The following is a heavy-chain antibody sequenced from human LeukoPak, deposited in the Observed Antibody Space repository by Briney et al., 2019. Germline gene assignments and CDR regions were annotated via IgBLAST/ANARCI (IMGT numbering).Heavy chain of an antibody. D-gene: IGHD6-13*01. CDR1: GGSISSSSYY. CDR2: IYYSGST. Sequence: PSETLSLTCTVSGGSISSSSYYWGWIRQPPGKGLEWIESIYYSGSTYYNPSLKSRVTISVDTSKNQFSLKLSSVTAADTAVYYCARQGYGDSSSWFYFDYWGQGTLVTVSS. CDR3: ARQGYGDSSSWFYFDY. V-gene: IGHV4-39*01. J-gene: IGHJ4*02.